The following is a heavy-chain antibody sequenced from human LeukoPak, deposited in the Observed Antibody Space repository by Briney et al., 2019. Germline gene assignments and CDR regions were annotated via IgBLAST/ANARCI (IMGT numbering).Heavy chain of an antibody. CDR3: ATAPILRGEGGEHYKYGMDV. Sequence: RASETLSLTCGVSVGSISSGNWWSWVRQSPGKGLEWIGEIHHNGTRNYNPSLKSRVTISADTFKNHFSLILTSLTAADTAVYYCATAPILRGEGGEHYKYGMDVWGQGTTVIVSS. J-gene: IGHJ6*02. D-gene: IGHD2-2*02. V-gene: IGHV4/OR15-8*01. CDR2: IHHNGTR. CDR1: VGSISSGNW.